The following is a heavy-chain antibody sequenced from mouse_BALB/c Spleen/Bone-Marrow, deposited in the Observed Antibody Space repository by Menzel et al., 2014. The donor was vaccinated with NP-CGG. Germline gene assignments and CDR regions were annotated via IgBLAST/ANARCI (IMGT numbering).Heavy chain of an antibody. V-gene: IGHV5-12-2*01. CDR3: ARQGVYYGKSYYAMDY. J-gene: IGHJ4*01. CDR1: GFTFSGYT. D-gene: IGHD2-1*01. CDR2: ISNGGGST. Sequence: EVKLMESGGGLVQPGGSLKLSCAASGFTFSGYTMSWVRQTPEKRLEWVAYISNGGGSTYFPDTVKGRFTISRDNAKNTLYLQMSSLKSEDTATYYCARQGVYYGKSYYAMDYWGQGTSVTVSS.